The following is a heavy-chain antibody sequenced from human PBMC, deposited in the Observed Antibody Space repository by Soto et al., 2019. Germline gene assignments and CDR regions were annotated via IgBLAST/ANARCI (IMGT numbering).Heavy chain of an antibody. D-gene: IGHD2-2*02. CDR3: ARQLSPYTYFDY. CDR1: GYTFTGYY. V-gene: IGHV1-2*04. Sequence: QVQLVQSGAEVKKPGASVKVSCKASGYTFTGYYMHWVRQAPGQGLEGMGGINLNSGGTNYAPKFQGWVTMTRDTSISTAYMELSRLRSDDTAVYYCARQLSPYTYFDYWGQGTLVTVSS. J-gene: IGHJ4*02. CDR2: INLNSGGT.